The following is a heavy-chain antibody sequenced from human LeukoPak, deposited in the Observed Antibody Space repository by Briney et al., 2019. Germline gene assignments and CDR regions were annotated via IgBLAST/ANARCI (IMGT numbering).Heavy chain of an antibody. CDR3: ARDLHVRGIITNTNWFDP. Sequence: GGSLRLSCAASGFAFSSYSMNWVRQAQGKGLEWVSSISSSSGSKYYSDSLKGRFTISRDNAKDLLYLQMNSLRAENTAVYYCARDLHVRGIITNTNWFDPWGQGTLVTVSS. CDR1: GFAFSSYS. J-gene: IGHJ5*02. CDR2: ISSSSGSK. V-gene: IGHV3-21*01. D-gene: IGHD3-10*02.